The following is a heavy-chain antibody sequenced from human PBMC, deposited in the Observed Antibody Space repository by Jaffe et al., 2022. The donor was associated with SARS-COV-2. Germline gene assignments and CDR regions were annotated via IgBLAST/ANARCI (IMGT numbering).Heavy chain of an antibody. V-gene: IGHV3-21*01. Sequence: EVQLVESGGGLVKPGGSLRLSCAASGFTFSSYSMNWVRQAPGKGLEWVSSISSSSSYIYYADSVKGRFTISRDNAKNSLYLQMNSLRAEDTAVYYCARETGPSYDSSGYWHDAFDIWGQGTMVTVSS. D-gene: IGHD3-22*01. CDR1: GFTFSSYS. CDR2: ISSSSSYI. J-gene: IGHJ3*02. CDR3: ARETGPSYDSSGYWHDAFDI.